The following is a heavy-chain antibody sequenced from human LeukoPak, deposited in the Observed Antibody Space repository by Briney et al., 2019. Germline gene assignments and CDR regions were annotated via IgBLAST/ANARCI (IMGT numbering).Heavy chain of an antibody. CDR2: IKQDGSEK. CDR3: ARVGRRDANQNAFDI. CDR1: GFTFSSYW. V-gene: IGHV3-7*01. J-gene: IGHJ3*02. D-gene: IGHD5-24*01. Sequence: LTGGSLRLSCAASGFTFSSYWMSWVRQAPGKGLGWVANIKQDGSEKYYVDSVKGRFTISRDNAKNSLYLQMNSLRAEDTAVYYCARVGRRDANQNAFDIRGQGTMVTVSS.